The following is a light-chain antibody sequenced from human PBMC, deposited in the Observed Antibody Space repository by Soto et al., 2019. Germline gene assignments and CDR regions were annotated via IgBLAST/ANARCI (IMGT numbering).Light chain of an antibody. CDR1: QSPLHSNGYNY. Sequence: DIVMTQSPLSLPVTPAEPASISCRSSQSPLHSNGYNYLDRYLQKPGQSPQLLISLGTNRASGVPDRFSGSGSGTDFTLKISRVEAEDVWVYYCRQAVQTPYTVRQGIKLEIK. CDR3: RQAVQTPYT. V-gene: IGKV2-28*01. J-gene: IGKJ2*01. CDR2: LGT.